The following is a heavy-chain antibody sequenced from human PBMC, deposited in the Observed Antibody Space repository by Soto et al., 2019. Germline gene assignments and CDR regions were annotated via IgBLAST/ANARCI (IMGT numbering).Heavy chain of an antibody. J-gene: IGHJ5*02. CDR3: ARLGRYCSSTSCYVWFDP. CDR1: GFTFSSYW. Sequence: PGGSLRLSCAASGFTFSSYWMHWVRQAPGKGLVWVSRINSDGSSTSYADSVKGRFTISRDNAKNTLYLQMNSLRAEDTAVYYCARLGRYCSSTSCYVWFDPWGQGTLVTVS. CDR2: INSDGSST. D-gene: IGHD2-2*01. V-gene: IGHV3-74*01.